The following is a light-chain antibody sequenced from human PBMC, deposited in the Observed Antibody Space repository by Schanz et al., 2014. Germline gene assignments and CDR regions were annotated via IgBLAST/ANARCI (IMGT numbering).Light chain of an antibody. Sequence: QSALTQPPSASGSPGQSVTMPCTGTSSDIGGYNCVSWFQEHPGKAPKLMICEVTKRPSGVPDRFSASKSGTSASLAISGLQSEDEADYYCNSYGGSNNLVFGGGTKLTVL. CDR2: EVT. J-gene: IGLJ2*01. V-gene: IGLV2-8*01. CDR1: SSDIGGYNC. CDR3: NSYGGSNNLV.